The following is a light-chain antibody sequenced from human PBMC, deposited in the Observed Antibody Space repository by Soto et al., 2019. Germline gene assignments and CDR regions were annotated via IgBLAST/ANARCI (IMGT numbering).Light chain of an antibody. CDR2: DVT. J-gene: IGLJ1*01. Sequence: QSALTQPRSVSGSPGQSVTISCTGTSSNVGGYNYVSWYQQHPGKAPKLMIYDVTERLSGVPDRFSGSKSGNTASLTISGLQAEDEADYYCCSYAGGYTYVLGTGTKLTVL. CDR1: SSNVGGYNY. V-gene: IGLV2-11*01. CDR3: CSYAGGYTYV.